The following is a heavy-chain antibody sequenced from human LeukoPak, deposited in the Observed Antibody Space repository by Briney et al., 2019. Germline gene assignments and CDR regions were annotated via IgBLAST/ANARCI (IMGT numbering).Heavy chain of an antibody. Sequence: PGGSLRLSCAASGFTFSSYGMHWVRQAPGKGLEWVAVISYDGSNKYYADSVKGRFTISRDNSKNTLYLQMNSLRAEDTAVYYCAKDRLYYLHDAFDYWGQGTLVTVSS. CDR2: ISYDGSNK. CDR1: GFTFSSYG. D-gene: IGHD2/OR15-2a*01. J-gene: IGHJ4*02. CDR3: AKDRLYYLHDAFDY. V-gene: IGHV3-30*18.